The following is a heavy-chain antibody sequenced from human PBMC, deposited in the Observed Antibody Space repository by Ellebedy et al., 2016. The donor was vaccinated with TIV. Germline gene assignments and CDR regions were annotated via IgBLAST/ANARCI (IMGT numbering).Heavy chain of an antibody. J-gene: IGHJ4*02. CDR1: GYTFTSYG. CDR3: ARSLEGY. CDR2: INPNSGGT. Sequence: ASVKVSXXASGYTFTSYGISWVRQAPGQGLEWMGWINPNSGGTNYAQKFQGRVTMTRDTSISTAYMELSSLRSEDTAVYYCARSLEGYWGQGTLVTVSS. V-gene: IGHV1-2*02. D-gene: IGHD2/OR15-2a*01.